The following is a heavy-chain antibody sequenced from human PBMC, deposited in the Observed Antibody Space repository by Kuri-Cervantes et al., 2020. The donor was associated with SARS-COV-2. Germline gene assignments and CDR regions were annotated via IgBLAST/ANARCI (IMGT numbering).Heavy chain of an antibody. V-gene: IGHV3-30*02. D-gene: IGHD1-26*01. J-gene: IGHJ4*02. CDR1: GFTFSTYG. Sequence: GESLKISCAASGFTFSTYGMHWVRQPPGKGLEWVAFIRYDGGNKYYADSVKGRFTISRDNSKNTLYLQMNSLRAEDTAVYYCANHRKGWELPDWGQGTLVTVSS. CDR2: IRYDGGNK. CDR3: ANHRKGWELPD.